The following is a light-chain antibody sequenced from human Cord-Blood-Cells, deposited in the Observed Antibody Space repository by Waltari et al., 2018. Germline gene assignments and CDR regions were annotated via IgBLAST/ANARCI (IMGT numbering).Light chain of an antibody. CDR3: QQRRNWPPELT. V-gene: IGKV3-11*01. CDR1: QSVSSY. CDR2: DAS. J-gene: IGKJ4*01. Sequence: EIVSTQSPATRSLSPGERATLSCRARQSVSSYLAWYQQKPGQAPRPLSYDASNRATGIPARFSGSGCGTDFTLTISSLGPEDFAVYYCQQRRNWPPELTFGGGTKVEIK.